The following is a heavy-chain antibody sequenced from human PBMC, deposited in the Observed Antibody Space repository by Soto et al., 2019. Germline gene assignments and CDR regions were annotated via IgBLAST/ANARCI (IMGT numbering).Heavy chain of an antibody. D-gene: IGHD2-2*01. V-gene: IGHV3-30*03. CDR2: ISYDGSNK. CDR3: AREPPYPSYCSSTSCYGDYFDY. J-gene: IGHJ4*02. CDR1: GSTFSSYG. Sequence: GGSLRLSCAASGSTFSSYGMHWVRQAPGKGLEWVAVISYDGSNKYYADSVKGRFTISRDNSKNTLYLQMNSLRAEDTAVYYCAREPPYPSYCSSTSCYGDYFDYWGQGTLVTVSS.